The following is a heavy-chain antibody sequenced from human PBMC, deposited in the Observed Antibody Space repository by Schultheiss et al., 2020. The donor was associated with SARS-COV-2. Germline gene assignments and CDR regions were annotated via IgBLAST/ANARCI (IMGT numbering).Heavy chain of an antibody. CDR1: GGSISSYY. Sequence: SETLSLTCTVSGGSISSYYWSWIRQPAGKGLEWIGRIYTSGSTNYNPSLKSRVTISVDTSKNQFSLKLSSVTAADTAVYYCAKDGQGHSSSLNWFDPWGQGTLVTVSS. CDR3: AKDGQGHSSSLNWFDP. D-gene: IGHD6-13*01. CDR2: IYTSGST. V-gene: IGHV4-4*07. J-gene: IGHJ5*02.